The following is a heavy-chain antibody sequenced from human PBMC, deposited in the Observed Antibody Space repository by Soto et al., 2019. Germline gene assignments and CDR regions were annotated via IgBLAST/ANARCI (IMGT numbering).Heavy chain of an antibody. Sequence: QVQLVQSGAEVKKPGSSVKVSCKASGGTFSSYAISWVRQAPGQGLEWMGGIIPIFGTANYAQKFQGRVTITADKPTSPATMELGTLRSEDRPVYYCPRVRLAAVGRNCFDPWGQEPWSPSPQ. CDR2: IIPIFGTA. J-gene: IGHJ5*02. CDR1: GGTFSSYA. CDR3: PRVRLAAVGRNCFDP. D-gene: IGHD6-19*01. V-gene: IGHV1-69*06.